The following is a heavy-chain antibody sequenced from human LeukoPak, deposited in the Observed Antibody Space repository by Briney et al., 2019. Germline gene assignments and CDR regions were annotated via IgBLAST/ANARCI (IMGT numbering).Heavy chain of an antibody. CDR3: ARDYGDYAGYFDY. V-gene: IGHV3-33*01. J-gene: IGHJ4*02. D-gene: IGHD4-17*01. CDR1: GFTFSSYG. Sequence: GGSLRLSCAASGFTFSSYGMHWVRQAPGKGLEWVAVIWYDGSNKYYADSVKGRFTISRDNSKNTLYLQMNSLRAEDTAVYYCARDYGDYAGYFDYWGQGTLVTVSS. CDR2: IWYDGSNK.